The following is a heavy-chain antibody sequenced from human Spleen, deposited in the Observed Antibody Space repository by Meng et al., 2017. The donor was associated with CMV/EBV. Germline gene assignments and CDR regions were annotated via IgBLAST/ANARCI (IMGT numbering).Heavy chain of an antibody. D-gene: IGHD3-10*01. CDR2: IWYDGSNK. Sequence: AVSGFTYSSYCMHWVRQAPGKGLEWVAVIWYDGSNKYYADSVKGRFTISRDNSKNTLYLQMNSLRAEDTAVYYCAKDDGSGSYPFDYWGQGTLVTVSS. V-gene: IGHV3-33*06. CDR1: GFTYSSYC. J-gene: IGHJ4*02. CDR3: AKDDGSGSYPFDY.